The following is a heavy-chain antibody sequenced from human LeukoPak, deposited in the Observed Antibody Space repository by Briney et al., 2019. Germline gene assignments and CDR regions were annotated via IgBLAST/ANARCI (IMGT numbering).Heavy chain of an antibody. CDR3: AKQLGYCSDGSCYFPY. V-gene: IGHV3-23*01. J-gene: IGHJ4*02. D-gene: IGHD2-15*01. CDR2: ISNNGGYT. Sequence: GGSLRLSCAASGFTFRSYAMSWVRQGPGKGLEWVSAISNNGGYTYYADSVQGRFTISRDNSKSTLCLQMNSLRAEDTAVYYCAKQLGYCSDGSCYFPYWGQGTLVTVSS. CDR1: GFTFRSYA.